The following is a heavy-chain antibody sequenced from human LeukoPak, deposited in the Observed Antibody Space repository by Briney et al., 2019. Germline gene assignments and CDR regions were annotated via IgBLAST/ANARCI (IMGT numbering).Heavy chain of an antibody. CDR3: ARHHLYYYYMDV. CDR2: INPSGGST. V-gene: IGHV1-46*01. Sequence: ASVKVSCKASGYTFTIYYIHWVRQAPGQGLEWMGLINPSGGSTSYAQKFQGRVTMTRDTSTSTVYMELSSLRSEDTAVYYCARHHLYYYYMDVWGKGTTVTVSS. CDR1: GYTFTIYY. J-gene: IGHJ6*03.